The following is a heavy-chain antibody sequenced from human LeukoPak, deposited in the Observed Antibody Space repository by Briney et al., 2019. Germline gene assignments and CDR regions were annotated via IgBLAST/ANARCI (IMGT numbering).Heavy chain of an antibody. CDR3: ARTLYYYDSSGYYSP. CDR1: GYTFTSYG. Sequence: ASVKVSCKASGYTFTSYGISWVRQAPGQGLEWMGWISAYNGNTNYAQKLQGRVTMTTDTSTSTAYMELSSLRSEDTAVYYCARTLYYYDSSGYYSPWGQGTLVTVSS. V-gene: IGHV1-18*01. J-gene: IGHJ5*02. D-gene: IGHD3-22*01. CDR2: ISAYNGNT.